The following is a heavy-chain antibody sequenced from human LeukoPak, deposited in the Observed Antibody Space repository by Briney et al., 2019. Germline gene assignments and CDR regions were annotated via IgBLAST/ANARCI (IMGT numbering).Heavy chain of an antibody. Sequence: PGGSLRLSCSASGFTFNNYALHWVRQAPGKGLEYVSGISSDGGSTNYADSVKGRFTISRDNSKNTLYLQMRSLRSEDTAVYYCVKIMVTFGGLIRTDAFDIWGQGTMVTVSS. V-gene: IGHV3-64D*06. D-gene: IGHD3-16*01. CDR3: VKIMVTFGGLIRTDAFDI. J-gene: IGHJ3*02. CDR2: ISSDGGST. CDR1: GFTFNNYA.